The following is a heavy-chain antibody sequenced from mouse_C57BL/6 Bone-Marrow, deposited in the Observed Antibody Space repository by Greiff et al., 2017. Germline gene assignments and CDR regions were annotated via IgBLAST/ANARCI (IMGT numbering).Heavy chain of an antibody. CDR3: ARGGGSSGYVDYFDY. CDR2: IYPSDSET. J-gene: IGHJ2*01. V-gene: IGHV1-61*01. Sequence: QVQLQQPGAELVRPGSSVKLSCKASGYTFTSYWMDWVKQRPGQGLEWIGNIYPSDSETHYNQKFKDKATLTVDKSSSTAYMPLSSLTSEDSAVYYCARGGGSSGYVDYFDYWGQGTTLTVSS. CDR1: GYTFTSYW. D-gene: IGHD3-2*02.